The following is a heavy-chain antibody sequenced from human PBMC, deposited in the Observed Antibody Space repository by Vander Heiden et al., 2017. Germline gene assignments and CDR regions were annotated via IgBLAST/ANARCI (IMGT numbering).Heavy chain of an antibody. J-gene: IGHJ5*02. Sequence: QVQLVQSGAEVKKPGASVKVSCKASGYTFTGYYMHWVRQAPGQGLEWMGWINPNSGATNYAQKFQGRVTMTRDTSISTAYMELSRLRSDDTAVYYCARGDYDILTGYSYNNWFDPWGQGTLVTVSS. CDR3: ARGDYDILTGYSYNNWFDP. CDR1: GYTFTGYY. CDR2: INPNSGAT. V-gene: IGHV1-2*02. D-gene: IGHD3-9*01.